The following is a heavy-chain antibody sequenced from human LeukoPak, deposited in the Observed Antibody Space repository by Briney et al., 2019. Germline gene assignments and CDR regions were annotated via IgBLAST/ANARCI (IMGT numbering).Heavy chain of an antibody. CDR1: GFTFSGYA. V-gene: IGHV3-23*01. CDR3: AKDTGFGELLSY. CDR2: ISGSGGST. Sequence: GGSLRLSCAASGFTFSGYAMSWVRQAPGKGLEWVSAISGSGGSTYYADSVKGRFTISRDNSKNTLYLQMNSLRAEDTAVYYCAKDTGFGELLSYWGQGTLVTVSS. D-gene: IGHD3-10*01. J-gene: IGHJ4*02.